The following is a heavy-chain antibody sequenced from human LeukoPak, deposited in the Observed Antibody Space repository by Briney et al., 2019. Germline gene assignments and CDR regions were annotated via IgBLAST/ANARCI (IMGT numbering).Heavy chain of an antibody. V-gene: IGHV3-30*02. Sequence: GGSLRLSCAASGFTFSSYGMHWVRQAPGKGLEWVAFIRYDGSNKYYADSVKGRFTISRDNSKNTLYLQMNSLRAEDTVVYYCAKDPAAITAPDYYYYYYMDVWGKGTTVTVSS. CDR3: AKDPAAITAPDYYYYYYMDV. CDR1: GFTFSSYG. CDR2: IRYDGSNK. D-gene: IGHD2-2*01. J-gene: IGHJ6*03.